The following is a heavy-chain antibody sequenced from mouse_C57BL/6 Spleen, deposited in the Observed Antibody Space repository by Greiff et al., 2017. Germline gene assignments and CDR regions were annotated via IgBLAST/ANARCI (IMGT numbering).Heavy chain of an antibody. Sequence: VKLQQPGAELVMPGASVKLSCKASGYTFTSYWMHWVKQRPGQGLEWIGEIDPSDSYTNYNQKFKGKSTLTVDKSSSTAYMQLSSLTSEDSAVYYCARGSSSGPHYCAMDYWGQGTSVTVSS. V-gene: IGHV1-69*01. J-gene: IGHJ4*01. CDR3: ARGSSSGPHYCAMDY. CDR1: GYTFTSYW. CDR2: IDPSDSYT. D-gene: IGHD3-2*02.